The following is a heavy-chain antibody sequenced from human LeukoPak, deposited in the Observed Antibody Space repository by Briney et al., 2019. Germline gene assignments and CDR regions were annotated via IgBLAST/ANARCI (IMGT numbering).Heavy chain of an antibody. CDR1: GGSISSYY. J-gene: IGHJ4*02. Sequence: SETLSLTCTVSGGSISSYYWSWIRQPPGKGLEWIGYIYYSGSTNYNPSLKSRVTISVDTSKNQFSLKLSSVTAADTAVYYCARAGIAALDYFDYWGQGTLVTVSS. D-gene: IGHD6-13*01. CDR2: IYYSGST. CDR3: ARAGIAALDYFDY. V-gene: IGHV4-59*12.